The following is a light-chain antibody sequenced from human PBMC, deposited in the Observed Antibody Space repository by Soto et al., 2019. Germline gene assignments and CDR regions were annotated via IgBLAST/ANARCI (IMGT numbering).Light chain of an antibody. Sequence: DIQMTQSPSSLSASVGDRVTITCRASQTISTYLNWYQQKPGEAPKLLIYAASKLRSGVPSRFSGSGSGTDFTLTISSLQPEDFESYYCQQSHGIPYTFGQGTKLENK. CDR1: QTISTY. V-gene: IGKV1-39*01. CDR3: QQSHGIPYT. CDR2: AAS. J-gene: IGKJ2*01.